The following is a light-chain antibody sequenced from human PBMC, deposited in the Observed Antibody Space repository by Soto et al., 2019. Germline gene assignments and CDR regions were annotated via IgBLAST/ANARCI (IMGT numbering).Light chain of an antibody. CDR2: YNN. V-gene: IGLV1-47*02. Sequence: QSVLTQEPSASGTAGQGVTISCSGSDSNIGSNSVYWYQHLPKTAPKLLIYYNNQRPSGVPDRFSGSRSGTSASLAISGIRSEDEADYYCAAWDDSLRHCLFGTGTKLTV. J-gene: IGLJ1*01. CDR3: AAWDDSLRHCL. CDR1: DSNIGSNS.